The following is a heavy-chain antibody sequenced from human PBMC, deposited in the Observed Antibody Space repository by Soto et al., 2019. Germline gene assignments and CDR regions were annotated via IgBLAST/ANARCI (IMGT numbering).Heavy chain of an antibody. CDR1: GDSVSSNSAA. V-gene: IGHV6-1*01. Sequence: PSPTLSLTCAISGDSVSSNSAAWNWIRQSPSRGLEWLGRTYYRSKWYNDYAVSVKSRITINPDTSKNQFSLQLNSVTHEDTAVYYCARDCTNCVCYPSYHYGLDVWGQGTTVTVSS. CDR2: TYYRSKWYN. D-gene: IGHD2-8*01. CDR3: ARDCTNCVCYPSYHYGLDV. J-gene: IGHJ6*02.